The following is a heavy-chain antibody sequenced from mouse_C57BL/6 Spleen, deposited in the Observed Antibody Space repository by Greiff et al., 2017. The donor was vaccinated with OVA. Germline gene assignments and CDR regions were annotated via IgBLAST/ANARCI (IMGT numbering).Heavy chain of an antibody. J-gene: IGHJ2*01. V-gene: IGHV1-50*01. CDR3: ARRAYHYFDY. CDR1: GYTFTSYW. Sequence: VQLQQPGAELVKPGASVKLSCKASGYTFTSYWMQWVKQRPGQGLEWIGEIDPSDSYTNYNQKFKGKATLTVDTSSITAYMQLSSLTSENSAVYYCARRAYHYFDYWGQGTTLTVSS. CDR2: IDPSDSYT. D-gene: IGHD3-1*01.